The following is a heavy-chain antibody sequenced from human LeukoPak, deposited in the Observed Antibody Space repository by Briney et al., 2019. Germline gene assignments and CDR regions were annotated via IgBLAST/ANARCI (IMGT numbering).Heavy chain of an antibody. D-gene: IGHD4-17*01. CDR3: ARDGGWQYRDYDWRFDP. CDR2: ISVYNGNT. Sequence: GASVKVSCKESGYTFTAHGISWGRQGPGERGERMGWISVYNGNTKYAQKFQGRVTMTTATSTSTGYMELRSLRSADTAVYYCARDGGWQYRDYDWRFDPWGQGTLVTVSS. V-gene: IGHV1-18*01. J-gene: IGHJ5*02. CDR1: GYTFTAHG.